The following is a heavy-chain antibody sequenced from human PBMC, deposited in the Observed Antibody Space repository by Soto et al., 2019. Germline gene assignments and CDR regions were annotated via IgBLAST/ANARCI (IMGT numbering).Heavy chain of an antibody. J-gene: IGHJ6*02. Sequence: PSETLSLTCAVYGGSFSGYYWSWIRQPPGKGLEWIGEINHSGSTSYNPSLKSRVTISVDTSKNQFSLKLSSVTAADTAVYYCARVAAFRDTAMVTPGNYYYYYGMDVWGQGTTVTVSS. D-gene: IGHD5-18*01. CDR1: GGSFSGYY. CDR2: INHSGST. V-gene: IGHV4-34*01. CDR3: ARVAAFRDTAMVTPGNYYYYYGMDV.